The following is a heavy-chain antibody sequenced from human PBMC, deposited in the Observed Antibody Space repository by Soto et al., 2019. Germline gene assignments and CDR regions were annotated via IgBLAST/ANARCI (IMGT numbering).Heavy chain of an antibody. V-gene: IGHV3-30*03. Sequence: QVQLVESGGGVVQPGRSLRLSCAASGFPFTSYGVHWVREGPDKGLEWVAIISYDGSDKYYADSVKGRFTISRDNSKNTLYLQMNSLRPEDTALYYCVGGQYYFDYRGQGTLVIVS. CDR2: ISYDGSDK. D-gene: IGHD3-10*01. CDR1: GFPFTSYG. CDR3: VGGQYYFDY. J-gene: IGHJ4*02.